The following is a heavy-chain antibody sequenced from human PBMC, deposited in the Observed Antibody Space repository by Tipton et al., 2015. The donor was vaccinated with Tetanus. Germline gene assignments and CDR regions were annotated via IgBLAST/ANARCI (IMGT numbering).Heavy chain of an antibody. D-gene: IGHD2-15*01. CDR3: AREADCSGGSCFSGDFDT. CDR1: GFIFSSYG. Sequence: LSLTCAASGFIFSSYGIHWVRQAPGKGLEWLAVSWYDGTDKYYADSVKGRFTISRDNSKNTLYLQTNSLRAEDTALYYCAREADCSGGSCFSGDFDTWGQGTQVTVSS. J-gene: IGHJ4*02. CDR2: SWYDGTDK. V-gene: IGHV3-33*01.